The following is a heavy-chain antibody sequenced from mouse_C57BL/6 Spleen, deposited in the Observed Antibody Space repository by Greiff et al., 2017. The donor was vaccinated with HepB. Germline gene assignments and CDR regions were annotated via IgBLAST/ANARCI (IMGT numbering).Heavy chain of an antibody. CDR2: IDPNSGGT. Sequence: QVQLQQPGAELVKPGASVKLSCKASGYTFTSYWMHWVKQRPGRGLEWIGRIDPNSGGTKYNEKFKSKATMTVDKPSTTAYMQLSSLTSEDSAFYYCARSATTVVADFDYWGQGTTLTVSS. J-gene: IGHJ2*01. V-gene: IGHV1-72*01. CDR3: ARSATTVVADFDY. CDR1: GYTFTSYW. D-gene: IGHD1-1*01.